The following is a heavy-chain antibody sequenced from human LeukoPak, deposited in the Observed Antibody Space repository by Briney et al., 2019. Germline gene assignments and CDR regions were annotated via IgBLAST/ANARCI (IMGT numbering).Heavy chain of an antibody. V-gene: IGHV1-8*01. CDR3: ARGVRHDYIWRSYRYHWFDP. J-gene: IGHJ5*02. CDR2: MNPNSGNT. Sequence: ASVKVSCKASGYTFTSYDINWVRQATGQGLEWMGWMNPNSGNTGYAQKFQGRVTMTRNTSISTAYMELSSLRSEDTAVYYCARGVRHDYIWRSYRYHWFDPWGQGTLVTVSS. CDR1: GYTFTSYD. D-gene: IGHD3-16*02.